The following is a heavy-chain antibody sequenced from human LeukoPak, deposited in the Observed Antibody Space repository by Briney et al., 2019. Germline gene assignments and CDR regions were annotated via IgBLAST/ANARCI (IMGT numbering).Heavy chain of an antibody. J-gene: IGHJ4*02. V-gene: IGHV1-18*01. Sequence: ASVKVSCKASGYTFTSYGISWVRQAPGQGLECIVWISAYNGNTNYAQKLQGRVTMTTDTSTSTAYMELRSLRSDDTAVYYCARDSRNYYDSSGYRGFDYWGQGTLVTVSS. D-gene: IGHD3-22*01. CDR1: GYTFTSYG. CDR3: ARDSRNYYDSSGYRGFDY. CDR2: ISAYNGNT.